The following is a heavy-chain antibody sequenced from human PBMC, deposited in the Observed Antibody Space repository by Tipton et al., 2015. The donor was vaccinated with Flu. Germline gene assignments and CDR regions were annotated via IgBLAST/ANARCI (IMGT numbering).Heavy chain of an antibody. D-gene: IGHD4-11*01. CDR2: IFHTGST. CDR1: GGSFSGYH. V-gene: IGHV4-34*12. J-gene: IGHJ5*02. CDR3: ARRDYTNYVSEPRNWFDP. Sequence: GLVKPSQTLSLTCAVYGGSFSGYHWSWLRQSPGKGLEWIGNIFHTGSTYHNPSLKSRVTISVDTPKNQFSRKLRSVTAADTAVYYCARRDYTNYVSEPRNWFDPWGRGTLVTVSS.